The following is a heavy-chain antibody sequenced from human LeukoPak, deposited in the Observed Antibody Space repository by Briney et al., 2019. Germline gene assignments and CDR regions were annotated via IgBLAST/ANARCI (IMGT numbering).Heavy chain of an antibody. CDR3: ARGGPVGATTLDY. D-gene: IGHD1-26*01. CDR2: INPSGGST. J-gene: IGHJ4*02. CDR1: GYSFIHFY. Sequence: WASVKVSCKASGYSFIHFYIHWVRQAPGQGLQWMGMINPSGGSTGYPQNLQGRVTMTRDTSTSTVDMELSSLRSEDTAVYYCARGGPVGATTLDYWGQGTLVTVSS. V-gene: IGHV1-46*01.